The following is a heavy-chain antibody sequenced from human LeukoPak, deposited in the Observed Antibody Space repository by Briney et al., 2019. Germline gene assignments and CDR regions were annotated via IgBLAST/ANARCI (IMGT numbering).Heavy chain of an antibody. CDR1: GGSISSYY. CDR2: IYYSGST. D-gene: IGHD3-16*02. Sequence: SETLSLTCTVSGGSISSYYWSWIQQPPGKGLEWIGYIYYSGSTNYNPSLKSRVTISVDTSKNQFSLKLSSVTAADTAVYYCARGVVWGSYRYTPSNWFDPWGQGTLVTVSS. J-gene: IGHJ5*02. V-gene: IGHV4-59*01. CDR3: ARGVVWGSYRYTPSNWFDP.